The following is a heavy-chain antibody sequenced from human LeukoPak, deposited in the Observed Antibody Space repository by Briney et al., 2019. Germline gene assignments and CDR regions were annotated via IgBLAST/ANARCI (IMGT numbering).Heavy chain of an antibody. CDR2: ISSSSSYI. D-gene: IGHD2-2*01. V-gene: IGHV3-21*01. J-gene: IGHJ4*02. Sequence: GGSLRLSCAASGFTFSSYAMTWVRQAPGKGLEWVSSISSSSSYIYYADSVKGRFTISRDNAKNSLYLQMNSLRAEDTAVYYCARDKPIVVVPAAVIEARGDYWGQGTLVTVSS. CDR3: ARDKPIVVVPAAVIEARGDY. CDR1: GFTFSSYA.